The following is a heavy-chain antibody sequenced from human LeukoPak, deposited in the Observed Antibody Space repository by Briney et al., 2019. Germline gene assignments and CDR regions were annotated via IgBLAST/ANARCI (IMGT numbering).Heavy chain of an antibody. J-gene: IGHJ3*02. CDR3: ARRNQQLATDAFDI. V-gene: IGHV5-51*01. Sequence: GESLKISCTGSGYSFTSYWIGWVRQLPGKGVGWVGIIYPGDSDTRYSPSFQGQVTISADNSISTAYLQWSSLTASATAMYYCARRNQQLATDAFDIWGEGTMVTVSS. CDR2: IYPGDSDT. D-gene: IGHD6-13*01. CDR1: GYSFTSYW.